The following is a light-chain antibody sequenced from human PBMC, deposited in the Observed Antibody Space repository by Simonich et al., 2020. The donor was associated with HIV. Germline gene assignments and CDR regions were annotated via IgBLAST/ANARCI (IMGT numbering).Light chain of an antibody. CDR3: QQYHNVPLT. Sequence: DIQMTQSPSSLSASVADRVTITCQARQDIANSLNWYQQKPGKAPKLLIFDESNLETGVPSRFSGSASGTDFTFAISSLQPEDIATYFCQQYHNVPLTFAGGTKVEIK. CDR1: QDIANS. CDR2: DES. V-gene: IGKV1-33*01. J-gene: IGKJ4*01.